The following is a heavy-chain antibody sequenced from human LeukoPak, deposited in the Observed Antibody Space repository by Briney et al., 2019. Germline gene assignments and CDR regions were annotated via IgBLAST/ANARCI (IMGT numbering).Heavy chain of an antibody. J-gene: IGHJ6*02. CDR2: INHSGST. D-gene: IGHD5-18*01. Sequence: SETLSLTCAVYGGSFSGYYWSWIRQPPGKGLEWIGEINHSGSTNYNPSHKSRVTISVDTSKNQFSLKLSSVTAADTAVYYCARRTRGYSYGPYYYGMDVWGQGTTVTVSS. CDR1: GGSFSGYY. CDR3: ARRTRGYSYGPYYYGMDV. V-gene: IGHV4-34*01.